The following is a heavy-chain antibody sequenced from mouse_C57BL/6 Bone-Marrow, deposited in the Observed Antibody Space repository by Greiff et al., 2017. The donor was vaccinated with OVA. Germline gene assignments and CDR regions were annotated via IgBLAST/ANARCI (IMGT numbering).Heavy chain of an antibody. CDR3: TGSHYDGNFIGCAMDY. D-gene: IGHD2-3*01. CDR2: IDPETGGT. CDR1: GYTFTDYE. J-gene: IGHJ4*01. V-gene: IGHV1-15*01. Sequence: QVQLKESGAELVRPGASVTLSCKASGYTFTDYEMHWVKQTPVHGLEWIGAIDPETGGTAYNQKFKGKAILTADKSSSTAYMELRSLTSEDSAVYYGTGSHYDGNFIGCAMDYWGQGTSVTVSS.